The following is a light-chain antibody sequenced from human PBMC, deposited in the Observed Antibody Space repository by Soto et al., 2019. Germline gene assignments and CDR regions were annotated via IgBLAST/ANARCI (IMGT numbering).Light chain of an antibody. Sequence: EIVLTQSAGTLSLSPGERATLSCRASQSVSSSYLAWYQQKPGQPPRLLIYDTSNRATGIPARFSGSRSGTDFTLTISSLEPEDFGVYFCHQRNKFGGGTKVDNK. CDR1: QSVSSSY. CDR2: DTS. V-gene: IGKV3D-20*02. J-gene: IGKJ4*01. CDR3: HQRNK.